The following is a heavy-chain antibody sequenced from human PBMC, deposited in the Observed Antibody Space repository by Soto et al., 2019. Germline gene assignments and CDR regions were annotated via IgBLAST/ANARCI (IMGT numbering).Heavy chain of an antibody. V-gene: IGHV3-21*01. CDR2: VSSTSGYI. D-gene: IGHD5-18*01. J-gene: IGHJ4*02. CDR1: GFTFSNYK. Sequence: GGSLRLSCAVFGFTFSNYKMSWVRQAPGKGLEWVSSVSSTSGYIYYGDSVKGRFTISRDNAKNSLYLQMNSLRAEDTAVYYCARANVDTSVVNEYYFDYWGQGTLVTVSS. CDR3: ARANVDTSVVNEYYFDY.